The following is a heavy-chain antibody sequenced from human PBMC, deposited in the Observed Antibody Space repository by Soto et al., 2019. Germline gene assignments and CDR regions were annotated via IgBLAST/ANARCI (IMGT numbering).Heavy chain of an antibody. J-gene: IGHJ3*01. Sequence: GGSLRLSCTASGFTFSTAWMAWVRQAPGKGLEWLGRIKSKTYGGTADYAAPVKGRFIISRDDSKDMLYLQMNSLRSEDTAIYYCTTDLWVWGQGTMVTVSS. CDR1: GFTFSTAW. D-gene: IGHD2-21*01. V-gene: IGHV3-15*05. CDR3: TTDLWV. CDR2: IKSKTYGGTA.